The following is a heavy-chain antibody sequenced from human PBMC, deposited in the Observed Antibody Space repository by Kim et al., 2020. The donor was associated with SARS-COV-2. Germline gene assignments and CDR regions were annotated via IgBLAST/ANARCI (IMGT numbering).Heavy chain of an antibody. V-gene: IGHV3-64*01. D-gene: IGHD3-22*01. J-gene: IGHJ4*02. Sequence: YYVNSVKGRFTISRDHSENTVYLRMVSLRVEDMAVYYCVRGSDDSRGQPDYWGQGTLVTVSS. CDR3: VRGSDDSRGQPDY.